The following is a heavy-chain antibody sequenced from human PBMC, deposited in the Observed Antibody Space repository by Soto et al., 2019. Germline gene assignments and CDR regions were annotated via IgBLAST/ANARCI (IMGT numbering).Heavy chain of an antibody. CDR2: IIPNFGTP. Sequence: QVVLVQSGAEVKKPGSSVKVSCKSSGGTFSSYGINWVRQAPGQGPEWMGMIIPNFGTPKYAQRFQGRVTIAADEPTRTAYMERSRLRSEDTAVYYCAGYGRSSSYDDWGQGTLVSVPS. V-gene: IGHV1-69*18. D-gene: IGHD6-13*01. CDR3: AGYGRSSSYDD. CDR1: GGTFSSYG. J-gene: IGHJ4*02.